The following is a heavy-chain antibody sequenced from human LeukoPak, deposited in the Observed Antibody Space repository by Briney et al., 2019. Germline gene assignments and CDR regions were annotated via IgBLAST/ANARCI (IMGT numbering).Heavy chain of an antibody. CDR1: GYTFTSYY. CDR2: INPSGGST. D-gene: IGHD3-22*01. V-gene: IGHV1-46*01. J-gene: IGHJ4*02. CDR3: ARVNYYDSSGYYPVRGLGFDY. Sequence: ASVKVSCKASGYTFTSYYMHWVRQAPGQGLEWMGIINPSGGSTSYAQKFQGRVTMTRDMSTSTVYMELSSLRSEDTAVYYCARVNYYDSSGYYPVRGLGFDYWGQGTLVTVSS.